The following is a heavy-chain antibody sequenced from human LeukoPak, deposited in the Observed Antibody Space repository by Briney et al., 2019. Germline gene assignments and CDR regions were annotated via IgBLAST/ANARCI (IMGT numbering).Heavy chain of an antibody. D-gene: IGHD3-22*01. CDR1: GYTFTSYY. CDR2: INPSGGST. V-gene: IGHV1-46*01. Sequence: ASVKVSCKASGYTFTSYYMHWVRQAPGQGLEWMGIINPSGGSTSYAQKFQGRVTMTRDMSTSTVYMELSSLRSEDTAVYYCAKDLDSSGSWPAEYFQHWGQGTLVTVSS. J-gene: IGHJ1*01. CDR3: AKDLDSSGSWPAEYFQH.